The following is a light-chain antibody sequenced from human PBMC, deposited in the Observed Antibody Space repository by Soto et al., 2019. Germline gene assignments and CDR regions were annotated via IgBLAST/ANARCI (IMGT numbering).Light chain of an antibody. J-gene: IGKJ1*01. CDR1: QGIRND. CDR3: VQHNNYPRT. CDR2: AAS. V-gene: IGKV1-17*01. Sequence: DIQMTQSPSSLSASVGDRVTITCRASQGIRNDLAWYQQKPGKAPKRLIYAASSLQSGVPSGFSGSGSGTEFTLTISSLQPEDFATYYCVQHNNYPRTFGQGTKVEIK.